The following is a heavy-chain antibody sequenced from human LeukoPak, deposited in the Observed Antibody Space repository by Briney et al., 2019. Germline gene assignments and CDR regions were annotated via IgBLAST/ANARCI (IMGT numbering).Heavy chain of an antibody. CDR2: MSGSASST. V-gene: IGHV3-23*01. CDR1: GFTFSTYD. J-gene: IGHJ4*02. D-gene: IGHD1-26*01. Sequence: GGSLRLSCAASGFTFSTYDMSWVRQAPGKGLEWVSAMSGSASSTFYADSVKGRFTISRDTSKNTLYLQMNSLRAEDTAVYFCARYSGSYYYPPAWDLWGQGTLVTVSS. CDR3: ARYSGSYYYPPAWDL.